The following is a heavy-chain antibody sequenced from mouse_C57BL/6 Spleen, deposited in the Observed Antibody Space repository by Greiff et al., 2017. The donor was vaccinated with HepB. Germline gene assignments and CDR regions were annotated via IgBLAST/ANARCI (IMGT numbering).Heavy chain of an antibody. V-gene: IGHV1-64*01. CDR2: IHPNSGST. CDR3: ARGAVVEDYFDY. D-gene: IGHD1-1*01. J-gene: IGHJ2*01. Sequence: QVQLQQPGAELVKPGASVKLSCKASGYTFTSYWMHWVKQRPGQGLEWIGMIHPNSGSTNYNEKFRSKATLTVDKSSSTAYMQLSSLTSEDSAVYYCARGAVVEDYFDYWGQGTTLTVSS. CDR1: GYTFTSYW.